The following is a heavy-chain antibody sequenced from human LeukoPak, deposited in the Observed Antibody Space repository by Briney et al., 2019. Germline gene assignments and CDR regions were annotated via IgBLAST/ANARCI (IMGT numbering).Heavy chain of an antibody. Sequence: SVKVSCKASGYTFTSYGISWVRQAPGQGLEWMGRIIPILGIANYAQKFQGRVTITADKSTSTAYMELSSLRSEDTAVYYCARASIAAAGIGFDPWGQGTMVTVSS. J-gene: IGHJ5*02. CDR3: ARASIAAAGIGFDP. CDR2: IIPILGIA. D-gene: IGHD6-13*01. V-gene: IGHV1-69*04. CDR1: GYTFTSYG.